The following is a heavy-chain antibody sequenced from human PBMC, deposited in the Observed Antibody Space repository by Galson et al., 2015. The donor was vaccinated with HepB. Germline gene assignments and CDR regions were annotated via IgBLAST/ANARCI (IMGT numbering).Heavy chain of an antibody. J-gene: IGHJ5*02. V-gene: IGHV3-7*01. Sequence: SLRLSCAASGFTFSGEWMTWVRQAPGKGLEWVANIKEDGTEKYYVGSVKGRFTISRDNAENSLYLQMSSLRDDDTAVYYCARGRSNGGSRYNWFDTWGQGTLVTVSS. D-gene: IGHD2-15*01. CDR3: ARGRSNGGSRYNWFDT. CDR2: IKEDGTEK. CDR1: GFTFSGEW.